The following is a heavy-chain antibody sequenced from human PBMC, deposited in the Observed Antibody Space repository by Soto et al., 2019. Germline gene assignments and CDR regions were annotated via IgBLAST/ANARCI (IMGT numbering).Heavy chain of an antibody. V-gene: IGHV5-51*01. CDR1: GYSFTSRW. CDR2: IYPGDSDT. D-gene: IGHD6-13*01. Sequence: ESLKISFKGSGYSFTSRWSGWVAQIPGKGLEWMGIIYPGDSDTRYSPSFQGQVTISADKSISTAYLQWSSLKASDTAMYYCARGSQQLAHKWFDPWGQGTLVTVS. J-gene: IGHJ5*02. CDR3: ARGSQQLAHKWFDP.